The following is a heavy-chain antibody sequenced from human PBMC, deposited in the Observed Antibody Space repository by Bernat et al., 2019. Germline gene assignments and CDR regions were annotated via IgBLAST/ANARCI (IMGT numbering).Heavy chain of an antibody. Sequence: QVQLVQSGSEVQTPGASVKVSCKASVYTFTGYYMHWARQAPGQGLEWMRRIDPNNGGTNYAQKFQGRVTMTSDTSLSTAYMELSSLGSDDTAMYYCGRDFGVAANDFWGQGTLVTVSS. CDR3: GRDFGVAANDF. CDR2: IDPNNGGT. D-gene: IGHD6-13*01. V-gene: IGHV1-2*06. J-gene: IGHJ4*02. CDR1: VYTFTGYY.